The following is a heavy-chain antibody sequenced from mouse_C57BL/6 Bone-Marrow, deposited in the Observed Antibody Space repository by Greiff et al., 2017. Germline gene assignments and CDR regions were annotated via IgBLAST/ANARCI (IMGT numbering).Heavy chain of an antibody. CDR1: GYTFTSYW. V-gene: IGHV1-55*01. Sequence: QVQLQQPGAELVKPGASVKMSCKASGYTFTSYWITWVKQRPGQGLEWIGDIFPGSGSTNYNEKFKSKAPLTVDTSSSTAYMQLSSLTSEDSAVYYCARPYYGNYWYFDVWGTGTTVTVSS. D-gene: IGHD2-10*01. CDR3: ARPYYGNYWYFDV. CDR2: IFPGSGST. J-gene: IGHJ1*03.